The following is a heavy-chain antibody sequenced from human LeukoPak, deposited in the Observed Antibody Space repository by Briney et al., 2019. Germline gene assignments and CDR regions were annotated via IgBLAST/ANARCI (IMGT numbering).Heavy chain of an antibody. CDR2: IYYSDST. Sequence: SETLSLTCTVSGGSISNYFWSWIRQPPGKGLECIGYIYYSDSTNYNPSLKSRVTISVDTSKNQFSLKLSSVTAADTAVYYCAREEYYDFWSGYYLNWGQGTLVTVSS. D-gene: IGHD3-3*01. CDR1: GGSISNYF. CDR3: AREEYYDFWSGYYLN. J-gene: IGHJ4*02. V-gene: IGHV4-59*01.